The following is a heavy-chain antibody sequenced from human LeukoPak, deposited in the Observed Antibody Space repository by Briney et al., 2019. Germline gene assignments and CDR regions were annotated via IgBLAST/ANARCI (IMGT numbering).Heavy chain of an antibody. CDR1: GYTFIRYG. V-gene: IGHV1-18*01. D-gene: IGHD3-22*01. CDR2: ISPYNGNT. J-gene: IGHJ4*02. Sequence: ASVKVSCKASGYTFIRYGITWVRQAPGQGLEWMAWISPYNGNTKYAQKFQGRVTMTTDTSTSTVYMELRSLRSDDTAVYYCARGSPPRRNYDSRGYYSYYFDYWGQGTLVTVSS. CDR3: ARGSPPRRNYDSRGYYSYYFDY.